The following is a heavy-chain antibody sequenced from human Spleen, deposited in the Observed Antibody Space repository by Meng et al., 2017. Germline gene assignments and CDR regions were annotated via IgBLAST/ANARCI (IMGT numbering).Heavy chain of an antibody. J-gene: IGHJ2*01. V-gene: IGHV4-38-2*01. Sequence: GSLRLSCAVSGYSISSDYYWGWLRQPPGKGLEWIGSLFHSGSTYYNPSLKSRATISVEKSTNQFSLKLRSVAAADTAVYYCASRRASAGDWYFDLWGRGTLVTVSS. D-gene: IGHD1-14*01. CDR1: GYSISSDYY. CDR3: ASRRASAGDWYFDL. CDR2: LFHSGST.